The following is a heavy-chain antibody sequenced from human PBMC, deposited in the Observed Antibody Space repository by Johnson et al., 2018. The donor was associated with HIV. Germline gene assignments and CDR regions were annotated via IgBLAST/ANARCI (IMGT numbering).Heavy chain of an antibody. D-gene: IGHD3-22*01. CDR2: ISYDGSDK. V-gene: IGHV3-30*04. J-gene: IGHJ3*02. CDR3: AKVRYYDRDAFDI. CDR1: GFTFSSYA. Sequence: QVQLVESGGGVVQPGRSLRLSCAASGFTFSSYAMHWVRQAPAKGLEWVAVISYDGSDKYYADSAKGRFTISRDNSKNTLYLQMNSLRAEDTAVHYCAKVRYYDRDAFDIWGPGTLVTVSP.